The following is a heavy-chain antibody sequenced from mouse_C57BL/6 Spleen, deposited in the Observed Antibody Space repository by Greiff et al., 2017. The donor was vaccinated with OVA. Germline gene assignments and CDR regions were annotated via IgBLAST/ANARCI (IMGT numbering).Heavy chain of an antibody. J-gene: IGHJ2*01. CDR2: ISSDGSN. D-gene: IGHD1-1*02. CDR1: GYSITSGYY. CDR3: ARMGVVNYFDD. V-gene: IGHV3-6*01. Sequence: EVKLQESRPGLVKPSQSLSLTCSVTGYSITSGYYWNWIRQFPGNKLELMGYISSDGSNNYTPSLTNRISITRDTSTNPFFLKLNSVTTEDTATYYCARMGVVNYFDDWGQGTTLTVSS.